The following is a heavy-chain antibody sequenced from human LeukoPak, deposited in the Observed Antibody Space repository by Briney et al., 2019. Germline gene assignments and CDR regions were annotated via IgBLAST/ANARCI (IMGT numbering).Heavy chain of an antibody. Sequence: SETLSLTCTVSGGSISSNAYYWAWIRQPPGKGLEWIGSIYSSVSTYYNPSLKSRVTISVDTSKNQFSLRLNSVTAADTAVYYCARSRAFNSGAFDPWGQGSLVTVSS. J-gene: IGHJ5*02. CDR1: GGSISSNAYY. CDR2: IYSSVST. CDR3: ARSRAFNSGAFDP. D-gene: IGHD1-26*01. V-gene: IGHV4-39*07.